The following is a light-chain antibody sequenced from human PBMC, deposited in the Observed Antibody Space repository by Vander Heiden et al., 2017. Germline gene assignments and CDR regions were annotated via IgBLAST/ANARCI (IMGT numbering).Light chain of an antibody. CDR3: QTWGTGISNWV. CDR2: LNSDGSH. CDR1: SGHSSYA. Sequence: QLVLTHSPSPSASLGASVNLTCTLSSGHSSYAIAWHQQQPEKGPRYLMKLNSDGSHSKGDGIPDRFSGSSSGAERYLTISSLQSEDEADYYCQTWGTGISNWVFGGGTKLTVL. V-gene: IGLV4-69*01. J-gene: IGLJ3*02.